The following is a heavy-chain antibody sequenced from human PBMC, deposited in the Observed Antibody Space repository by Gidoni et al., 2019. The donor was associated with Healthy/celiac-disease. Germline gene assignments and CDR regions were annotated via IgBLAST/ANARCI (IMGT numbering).Heavy chain of an antibody. J-gene: IGHJ6*03. Sequence: QVQLQESGPGLVKPSETLSLTCTVPGGSISSYYWSWFRRPPGKGLEWIGYIYYSGSTNYNPSLKSRVTISVDTSKNQFSLKLSSVTAADTAVYYCARGYYVGYYYYYYMDVWGKGTTVTVSS. D-gene: IGHD3-3*01. CDR2: IYYSGST. CDR3: ARGYYVGYYYYYYMDV. CDR1: GGSISSYY. V-gene: IGHV4-59*01.